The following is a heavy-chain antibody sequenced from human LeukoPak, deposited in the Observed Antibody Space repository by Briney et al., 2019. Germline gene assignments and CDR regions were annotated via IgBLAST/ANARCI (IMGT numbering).Heavy chain of an antibody. CDR2: IYYSGST. CDR1: GGSISSSSYY. CDR3: ARHSRSGYSDYESAFDI. J-gene: IGHJ3*02. D-gene: IGHD5-12*01. V-gene: IGHV4-39*01. Sequence: SETLSLTCTVSGGSISSSSYYWVWIRQPPGKGLEWIGSIYYSGSTYYNPYLKSRVTISVDTSKNQFSLKLSSVTAADTAVYYCARHSRSGYSDYESAFDIWGQGTMVIVSS.